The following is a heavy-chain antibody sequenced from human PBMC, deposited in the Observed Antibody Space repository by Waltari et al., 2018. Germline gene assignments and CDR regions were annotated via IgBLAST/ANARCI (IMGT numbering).Heavy chain of an antibody. J-gene: IGHJ4*02. D-gene: IGHD3-10*01. V-gene: IGHV1-3*01. Sequence: QVQLVQSGAEGEKPGASVQVSCKASGYTFTPYAIHWVRQAPGQRLEWMGWINPGNGNTKYSQKFQGRVTITRDTSASTAYMEPSSLRSEDTAVYYCVRDRQNYGSGLFDYWGQGTLVTVSS. CDR2: INPGNGNT. CDR1: GYTFTPYA. CDR3: VRDRQNYGSGLFDY.